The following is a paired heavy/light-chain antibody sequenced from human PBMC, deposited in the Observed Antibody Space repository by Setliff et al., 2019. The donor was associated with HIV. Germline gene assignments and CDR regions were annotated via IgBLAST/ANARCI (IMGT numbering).Light chain of an antibody. CDR3: SSYTSSSLSV. CDR1: SSDVGGYNY. Sequence: QSALTQPASVSGSPGQSITISCTGTSSDVGGYNYVSWYQQHPGKAPKLMIYDVSNRPSGVSNRFSGSKSGNTASLTISGLQAEDEADYYCSSYTSSSLSVFGTGTKVTVL. CDR2: DVS. V-gene: IGLV2-14*01. J-gene: IGLJ1*01.
Heavy chain of an antibody. J-gene: IGHJ6*03. V-gene: IGHV4-39*01. CDR2: IYYSGST. CDR3: ARHGGYDFWSGYSPVPHYYYYYMDV. D-gene: IGHD3-3*01. CDR1: GGSISSSSYY. Sequence: QLQLQESGPGLVKPSETLSLTCTVSGGSISSSSYYWGWIRQPPGKGLEWIGSIYYSGSTYYNPSLKSRVTISVDTSKNQFSLKLSSVTAADTAVYYCARHGGYDFWSGYSPVPHYYYYYMDVWGKGTTVTVSS.